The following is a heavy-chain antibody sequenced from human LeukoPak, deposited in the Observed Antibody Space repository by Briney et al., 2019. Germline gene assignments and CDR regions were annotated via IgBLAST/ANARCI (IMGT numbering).Heavy chain of an antibody. J-gene: IGHJ4*02. CDR1: GFTFSGHG. CDR2: INEDGSDS. D-gene: IGHD1-1*01. Sequence: GGSLRLSCIASGFTFSGHGIHWVRQAPGMGLVWVSRINEDGSDSMYAESVKGRFTISRDNAKNTVHLQMNSLSAEDTAVYYCVRDETLWTLDWWGQGTLVSVSS. V-gene: IGHV3-74*03. CDR3: VRDETLWTLDW.